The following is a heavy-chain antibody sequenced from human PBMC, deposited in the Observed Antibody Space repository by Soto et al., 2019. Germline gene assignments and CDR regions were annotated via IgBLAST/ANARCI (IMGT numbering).Heavy chain of an antibody. CDR3: ARARGFGELSYWFDP. V-gene: IGHV4-34*01. J-gene: IGHJ5*02. Sequence: SETLSLTCAVYGGSFSGYYWSWIRQPPGKGLEWIGEINHSGSTNYNPSLKSRVTISVDTSKNQFSLKLSSVTAADTAVYYCARARGFGELSYWFDPWGQGTLVT. CDR1: GGSFSGYY. D-gene: IGHD3-10*01. CDR2: INHSGST.